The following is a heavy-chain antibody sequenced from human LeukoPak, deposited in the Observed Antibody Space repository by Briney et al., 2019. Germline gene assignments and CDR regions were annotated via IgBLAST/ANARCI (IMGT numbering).Heavy chain of an antibody. CDR3: ARVEGFIDY. CDR2: ISSSSSYI. CDR1: GSTFSSYN. Sequence: GGSLRLSCAASGSTFSSYNMNWVRQAPGKGLEWVSSISSSSSYIYYADSVKGRFTISRDNAKNSLYLQMISLRAEDTALYYCARVEGFIDYWGQGTLVTVSS. V-gene: IGHV3-21*01. D-gene: IGHD3-16*02. J-gene: IGHJ4*02.